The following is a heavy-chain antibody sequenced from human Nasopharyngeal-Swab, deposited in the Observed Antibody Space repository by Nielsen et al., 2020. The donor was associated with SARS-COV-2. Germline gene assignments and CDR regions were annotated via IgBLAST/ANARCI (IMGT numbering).Heavy chain of an antibody. Sequence: SETLSFTCTVSGYSISSGYYWGWIRQPPGKGLEWIGSIYHSGSTYYNPSLKSRVTISVDTSKNQFSLKLSSVTAADTAVYYCARGGYSSGWVVYWGQGTLVTVSS. J-gene: IGHJ4*02. D-gene: IGHD6-19*01. V-gene: IGHV4-38-2*02. CDR3: ARGGYSSGWVVY. CDR2: IYHSGST. CDR1: GYSISSGYY.